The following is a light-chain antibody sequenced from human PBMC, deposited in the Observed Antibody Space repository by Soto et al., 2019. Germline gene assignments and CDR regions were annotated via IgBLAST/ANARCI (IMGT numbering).Light chain of an antibody. CDR3: AVWDDNLTGL. V-gene: IGLV1-47*01. Sequence: QSVLTQPPSASGTPGQTVTISCSGSSSNIGNHYVNWYQQLPGTAPKLLIYRNNQRPSGVPDRFSASTSGTSASLAISGLRSEDEADYYCAVWDDNLTGLLGKGTKVTVL. J-gene: IGLJ2*01. CDR2: RNN. CDR1: SSNIGNHY.